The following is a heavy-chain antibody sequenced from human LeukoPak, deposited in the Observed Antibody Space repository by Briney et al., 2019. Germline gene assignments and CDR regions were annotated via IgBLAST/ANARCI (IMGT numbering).Heavy chain of an antibody. Sequence: GGSLRLSCAASGFTFSSYEMNWVRQAPGKGLEWVSYISSSGSTIHYADSVKGRFTTSRDNAKNPLYLQMNSLRAEDTAVYYCASGIYYYYYGMDVWGQGTTVTVSS. CDR2: ISSSGSTI. D-gene: IGHD1-14*01. CDR1: GFTFSSYE. J-gene: IGHJ6*02. V-gene: IGHV3-48*03. CDR3: ASGIYYYYYGMDV.